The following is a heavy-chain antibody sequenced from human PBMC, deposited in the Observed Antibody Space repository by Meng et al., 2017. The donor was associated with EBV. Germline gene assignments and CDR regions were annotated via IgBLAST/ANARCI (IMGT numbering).Heavy chain of an antibody. CDR2: ISAYNGNT. CDR3: ACRGDRTDY. Sequence: QVQRVQSGDELKKPVAAIKVSCMSSGYTFTSYGISWVRHAPGQGLEWMGWISAYNGNTNYAQKLQGRVTMTTDTSTSTAYMELRSLRSDNTAVYYCACRGDRTDYWGQGTLVTVSS. J-gene: IGHJ4*02. D-gene: IGHD2-21*02. V-gene: IGHV1-18*01. CDR1: GYTFTSYG.